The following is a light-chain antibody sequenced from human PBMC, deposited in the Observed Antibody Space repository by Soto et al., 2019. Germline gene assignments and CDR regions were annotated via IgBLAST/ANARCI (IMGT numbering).Light chain of an antibody. CDR2: DTS. J-gene: IGKJ2*01. CDR1: QSVDIY. Sequence: EVVLTQSPATLSLSPGERATLSCRASQSVDIYLAWYQHKPVQAPRILIYDTSKRATGIPARFSGSGSGTDFTLAISSLEPEYFAIDYCQQCRNWPPNTFGQGTKLEI. CDR3: QQCRNWPPNT. V-gene: IGKV3-11*01.